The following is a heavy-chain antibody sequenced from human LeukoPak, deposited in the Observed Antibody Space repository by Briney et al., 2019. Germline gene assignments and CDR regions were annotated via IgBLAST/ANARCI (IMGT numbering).Heavy chain of an antibody. D-gene: IGHD6-19*01. CDR2: IYYSGST. J-gene: IGHJ4*02. Sequence: SETLSLTCTVSGGSISSSSYYWGWIRQPPGKGLEWIGSIYYSGSTYYNPSLKSRVTISVDTSKNQFSLKLSSVTAADTAVYYCAKDHWVIAVAGTSTFDYWGQGTLVTVSS. CDR3: AKDHWVIAVAGTSTFDY. V-gene: IGHV4-39*07. CDR1: GGSISSSSYY.